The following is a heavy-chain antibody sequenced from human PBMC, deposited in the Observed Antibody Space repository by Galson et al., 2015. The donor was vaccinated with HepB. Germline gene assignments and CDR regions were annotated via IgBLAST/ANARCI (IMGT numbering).Heavy chain of an antibody. J-gene: IGHJ5*02. Sequence: SVKVSCKTSGYTFTGYYMHWVRQAPGQGLEWMGWINPNSGGTNYAQKFQGRVTMTRDTSISTAYMELSSLRSEDTAVYYCARPDPSPARLFGVVENWFDPWGQGTLVTVSS. CDR3: ARPDPSPARLFGVVENWFDP. CDR2: INPNSGGT. CDR1: GYTFTGYY. D-gene: IGHD3-3*01. V-gene: IGHV1-2*02.